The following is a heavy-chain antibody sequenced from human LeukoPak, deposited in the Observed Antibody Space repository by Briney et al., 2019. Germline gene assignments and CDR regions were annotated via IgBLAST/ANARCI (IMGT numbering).Heavy chain of an antibody. D-gene: IGHD5-24*01. CDR2: ISGSSVYI. Sequence: PGGSPRLSCAASGFTFSSYSMNWVRQAPGKGLEWVSSISGSSVYIYYADSVQGRFTISRDNAKKSLFLQMNSLIAEDTAVYYCVRAMEMTTIGPGYWGQGTLVTVSS. CDR3: VRAMEMTTIGPGY. CDR1: GFTFSSYS. J-gene: IGHJ4*02. V-gene: IGHV3-21*01.